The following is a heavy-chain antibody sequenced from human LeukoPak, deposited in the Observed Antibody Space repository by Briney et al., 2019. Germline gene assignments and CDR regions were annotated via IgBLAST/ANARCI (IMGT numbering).Heavy chain of an antibody. V-gene: IGHV4-59*01. CDR2: IYYSGST. J-gene: IGHJ3*02. Sequence: SETLSLTCTVTGGSISSYYWSWIRQPPGKGLEWIGYIYYSGSTNYNPSLKSRVTISVDTSKNQFSLKLSSVTAADTAVYYCARGYYDILTSDAFDIWGQGTMVTVSS. CDR3: ARGYYDILTSDAFDI. CDR1: GGSISSYY. D-gene: IGHD3-9*01.